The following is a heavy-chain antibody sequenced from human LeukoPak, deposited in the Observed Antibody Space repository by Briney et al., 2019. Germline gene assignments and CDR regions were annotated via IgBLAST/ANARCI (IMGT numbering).Heavy chain of an antibody. D-gene: IGHD5-12*01. J-gene: IGHJ4*02. V-gene: IGHV3-23*01. CDR2: ISGSGGST. CDR3: AGRGYSGYEKKYYFDY. Sequence: GGSLRLSCAASGFTFSSYAMSWVRQAPGKGLEWVSAISGSGGSTYYADSVKGRFTISRDNSKNTLYLQMNSLRAEDTAVYYCAGRGYSGYEKKYYFDYWGQGTLVTVSS. CDR1: GFTFSSYA.